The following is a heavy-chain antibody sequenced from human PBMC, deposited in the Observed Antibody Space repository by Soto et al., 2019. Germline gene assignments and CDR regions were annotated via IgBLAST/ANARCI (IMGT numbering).Heavy chain of an antibody. CDR1: RYSFAGYW. CDR3: ARQIYDSDTGPNFQYYFDS. J-gene: IGHJ4*02. Sequence: PGESLKISCKGSRYSFAGYWITWVLQKPGKGLEWMGRIDPSDSQTYYTPSFRGHVTISVTKSITTVFLQWSSLRASDTAMYYCARQIYDSDTGPNFQYYFDSWGQGTPVTVSS. CDR2: IDPSDSQT. V-gene: IGHV5-10-1*01. D-gene: IGHD3-22*01.